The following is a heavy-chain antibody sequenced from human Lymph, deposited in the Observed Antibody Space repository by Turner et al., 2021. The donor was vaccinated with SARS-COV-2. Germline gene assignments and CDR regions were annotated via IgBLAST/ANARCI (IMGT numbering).Heavy chain of an antibody. CDR2: INPNSGNT. V-gene: IGHV1-8*01. Sequence: QVQMEQSGAEVKKPGASVKASCKASGYTFTSYDINWVRQATGQGLGWMGWINPNSGNTGYAQKFQGRVTMTRNISISTAYMELSTLRSEDTAVYYCARGRYSGGVMAVWGQGTTVTVSS. CDR1: GYTFTSYD. D-gene: IGHD1-26*01. CDR3: ARGRYSGGVMAV. J-gene: IGHJ6*02.